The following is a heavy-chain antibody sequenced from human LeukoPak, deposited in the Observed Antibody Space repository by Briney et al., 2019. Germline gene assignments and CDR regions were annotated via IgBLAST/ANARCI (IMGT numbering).Heavy chain of an antibody. V-gene: IGHV3-53*01. J-gene: IGHJ4*02. CDR3: ARGRDLLPTPDFDY. D-gene: IGHD1-26*01. CDR1: GFTVSSSY. CDR2: IYSGGST. Sequence: GGSLRLSCAASGFTVSSSYMSWVRLAPGKGLEWVSVIYSGGSTYYADSVKGRFTISRDNSKNTLYLQMNSLRAEDTAVYYCARGRDLLPTPDFDYWGQGTLVTVSS.